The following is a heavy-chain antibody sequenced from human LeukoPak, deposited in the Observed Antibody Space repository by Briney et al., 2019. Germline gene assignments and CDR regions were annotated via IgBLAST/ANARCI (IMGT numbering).Heavy chain of an antibody. V-gene: IGHV3-30-3*01. CDR2: ISYDGSNK. Sequence: PGGSLRLSCAASGFTFSSYAMHWVRQAPGKGLEWVAVISYDGSNKYYADSVKGRFTISRDNAKNSLYLQMNSLRAEDTAVYYCARATDHYCSSTSCYTVYGGQGTLVTVSS. J-gene: IGHJ4*02. CDR1: GFTFSSYA. CDR3: ARATDHYCSSTSCYTVY. D-gene: IGHD2-2*02.